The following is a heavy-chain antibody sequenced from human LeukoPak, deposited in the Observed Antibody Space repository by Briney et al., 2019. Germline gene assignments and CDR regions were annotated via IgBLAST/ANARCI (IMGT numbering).Heavy chain of an antibody. V-gene: IGHV5-51*01. CDR3: ARPPYYYDRSY. CDR1: GYIFTDYW. CDR2: IYPGDSDT. J-gene: IGHJ4*02. D-gene: IGHD3-22*01. Sequence: SGESLKISCKGSGYIFTDYWIGWVRQMPGKGLEWMGIIYPGDSDTRSSPSFQGQVTISADKSINTAYLQWSSLKASDSAMYYCARPPYYYDRSYWGQGTLVTVSS.